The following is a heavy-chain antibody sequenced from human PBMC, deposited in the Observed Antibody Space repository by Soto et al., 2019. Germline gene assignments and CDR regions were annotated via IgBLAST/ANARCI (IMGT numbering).Heavy chain of an antibody. CDR2: ISGSDHST. Sequence: EVQLLESGGGLVQPGGSLRLSCAASGFTFSSYAMSWVRQAPGKGLEWVSAISGSDHSTYYADSVKGRFTISRDNSKNTLYLQMNSLRAEDTAVYYCAKALRSSGWYPRSVFDYWGQGTLVTVSS. CDR3: AKALRSSGWYPRSVFDY. CDR1: GFTFSSYA. V-gene: IGHV3-23*01. D-gene: IGHD6-19*01. J-gene: IGHJ4*02.